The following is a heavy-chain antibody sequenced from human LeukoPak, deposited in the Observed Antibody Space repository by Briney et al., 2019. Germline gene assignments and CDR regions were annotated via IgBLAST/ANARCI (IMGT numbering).Heavy chain of an antibody. CDR3: ARRVTIFGVVINWFDP. D-gene: IGHD3-3*01. V-gene: IGHV4-39*01. Sequence: SETLSLTCTVSGGSISSSSYYWGWIRQPPGKGLEWIGGIYYSGSTYYNPSLKSRVTISVDTSKNQFSLKLSSVTAADTAVYYCARRVTIFGVVINWFDPWGQGTLVTVSS. CDR2: IYYSGST. CDR1: GGSISSSSYY. J-gene: IGHJ5*02.